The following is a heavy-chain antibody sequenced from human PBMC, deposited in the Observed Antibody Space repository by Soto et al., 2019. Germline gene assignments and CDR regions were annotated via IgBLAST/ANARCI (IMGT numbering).Heavy chain of an antibody. V-gene: IGHV3-23*01. J-gene: IGHJ5*02. Sequence: EVQLLESGGGLVQPGGSLRLSCAASGFTFSSCAMSWVRQAPGKGLEWVSGISGSGGSTYYADSVKGRFTISRDNSRNTLYLQMNSPRAEDTAVYYCAKDLVNQWLTGNNWFDPWGQGTLVTVSS. CDR2: ISGSGGST. CDR1: GFTFSSCA. D-gene: IGHD6-19*01. CDR3: AKDLVNQWLTGNNWFDP.